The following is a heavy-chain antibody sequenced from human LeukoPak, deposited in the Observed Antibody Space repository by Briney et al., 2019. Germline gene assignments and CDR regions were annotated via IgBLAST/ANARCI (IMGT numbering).Heavy chain of an antibody. CDR3: TRDRSRAEDD. J-gene: IGHJ4*02. CDR2: INQSGSDK. Sequence: GGSLRLSCAASGFTFSGHWMSWVRQAPGKGLEWVAKINQSGSDKYYVDSVKGRFTISRDNANNLLYLQMNSLRGEDTAVYYCTRDRSRAEDDWGQGTLVTVSS. CDR1: GFTFSGHW. D-gene: IGHD1-14*01. V-gene: IGHV3-7*01.